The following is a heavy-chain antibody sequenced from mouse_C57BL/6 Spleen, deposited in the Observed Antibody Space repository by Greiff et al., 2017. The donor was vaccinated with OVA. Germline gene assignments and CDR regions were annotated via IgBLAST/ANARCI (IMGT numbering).Heavy chain of an antibody. CDR2: IYWDDDT. D-gene: IGHD2-5*01. CDR1: GFSLSTSGMG. J-gene: IGHJ4*01. V-gene: IGHV8-12*01. Sequence: QVTLKVSGPGILQSSQTLSLTCSFSGFSLSTSGMGVSWIRQPSGKGLEWLAHIYWDDDTRSNPSLKSRLTISKDTSRNQVFLKITSVDTADTATYYCARSGSNYPYYYAMDYWGQGTSVTVSA. CDR3: ARSGSNYPYYYAMDY.